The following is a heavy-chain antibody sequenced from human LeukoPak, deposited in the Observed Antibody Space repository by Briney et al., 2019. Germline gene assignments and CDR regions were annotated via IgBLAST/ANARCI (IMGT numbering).Heavy chain of an antibody. Sequence: SETLSLTCTVSDGSISDYYWSWIRQPPGKGLEWIGCVSNSGSTNYNPSLKSRVTISVDTSKNQFSLKLSSVTAADTAVYYCAKSSGWYFDHWGQGTLVTVSP. J-gene: IGHJ4*02. CDR2: VSNSGST. CDR3: AKSSGWYFDH. D-gene: IGHD6-19*01. CDR1: DGSISDYY. V-gene: IGHV4-59*08.